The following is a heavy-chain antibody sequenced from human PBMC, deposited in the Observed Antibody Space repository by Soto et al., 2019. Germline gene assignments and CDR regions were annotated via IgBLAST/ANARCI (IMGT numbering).Heavy chain of an antibody. Sequence: QVQLVQSGAEVRQPASSVKVSSNTSGGTFSSYAISWVRQAPGQGLEWMGGIVPIVDTSTYAQKFQGRATITADSSTSAVYLELSSLRSDDTAVYYCVRVVAIAGYPDNWGQGTLVTVSS. J-gene: IGHJ4*02. D-gene: IGHD5-12*01. CDR2: IVPIVDTS. CDR1: GGTFSSYA. V-gene: IGHV1-69*12. CDR3: VRVVAIAGYPDN.